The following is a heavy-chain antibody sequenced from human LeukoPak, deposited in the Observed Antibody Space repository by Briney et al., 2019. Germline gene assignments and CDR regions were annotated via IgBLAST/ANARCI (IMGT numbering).Heavy chain of an antibody. D-gene: IGHD2-8*02. CDR2: IYYSGST. CDR1: GGSISSSSYY. V-gene: IGHV4-61*01. J-gene: IGHJ3*02. Sequence: ETLSLTCTVSGGSISSSSYYWSWIRQPPGKGLEWIGYIYYSGSTNYNPSLKSRVTKSVDTSKNQFSLKLSSVTAADTAVYYCARVFVLTGGAFDIWGQGTMVTVSS. CDR3: ARVFVLTGGAFDI.